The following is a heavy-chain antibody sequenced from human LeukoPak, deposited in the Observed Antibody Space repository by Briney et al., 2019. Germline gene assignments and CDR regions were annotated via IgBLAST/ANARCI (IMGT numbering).Heavy chain of an antibody. J-gene: IGHJ6*03. CDR3: TTGGYYLVYYYYYMDV. CDR2: IKSKTDGGTT. Sequence: GGSLRLSCAASGFAFSNAWMSWVRQAPGKGLEWVGRIKSKTDGGTTDYAAPVKGRFTISRDDSKNTLYLQMNSLKTEDTAVYSCTTGGYYLVYYYYYMDVWGKGTTVTVCS. D-gene: IGHD3-22*01. CDR1: GFAFSNAW. V-gene: IGHV3-15*01.